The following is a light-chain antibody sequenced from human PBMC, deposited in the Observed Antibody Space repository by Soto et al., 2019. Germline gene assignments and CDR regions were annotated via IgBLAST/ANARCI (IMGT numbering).Light chain of an antibody. CDR1: SSDVGGYNY. J-gene: IGLJ1*01. Sequence: VLTQPASVSGSPGQSITISCTGTSSDVGGYNYVSWYQQYPGKAPKFMIYDVSNRPSGVSNRFSGSKSGNTASLTISGLQAEDEADYYCSSYTTSNTRQIVFGTGTKVTVL. V-gene: IGLV2-14*01. CDR3: SSYTTSNTRQIV. CDR2: DVS.